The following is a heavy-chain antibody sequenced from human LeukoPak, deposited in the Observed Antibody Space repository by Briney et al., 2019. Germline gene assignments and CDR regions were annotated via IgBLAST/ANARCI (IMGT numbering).Heavy chain of an antibody. J-gene: IGHJ4*02. Sequence: SETLSLTCTVSGYAITSGYYWGWVRPSPGKGLEWIGDVYHNGATFDNPSLKSRLSISVDTSKNQFSLNLSSVTAADTAVYYCASRGHYTYYFDFWGQGTLVTVSS. D-gene: IGHD3-3*01. V-gene: IGHV4-38-2*02. CDR1: GYAITSGYY. CDR2: VYHNGAT. CDR3: ASRGHYTYYFDF.